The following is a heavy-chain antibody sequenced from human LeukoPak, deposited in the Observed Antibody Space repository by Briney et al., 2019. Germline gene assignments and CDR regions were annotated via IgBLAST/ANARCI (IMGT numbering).Heavy chain of an antibody. CDR3: ARAVSGSSKPFDY. V-gene: IGHV1-2*02. Sequence: ASVKVSCKASGYTLTGYYMHWVRQAPGQGLEWMGWINPNSGGTNYAQKFQGRVTMTRDTSISTAYMELSRLRSDDTAVYYCARAVSGSSKPFDYWGQGTLVTVSS. CDR2: INPNSGGT. CDR1: GYTLTGYY. J-gene: IGHJ4*02. D-gene: IGHD1-26*01.